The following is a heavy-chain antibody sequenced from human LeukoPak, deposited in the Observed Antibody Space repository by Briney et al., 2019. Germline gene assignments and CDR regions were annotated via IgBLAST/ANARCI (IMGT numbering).Heavy chain of an antibody. CDR2: IYSGGST. CDR3: ARDCGVGYCSSTSPGGFDY. CDR1: GFTVSSNY. Sequence: PGGSLRLSCAASGFTVSSNYMSWVRQAPGKGLEWVSVIYSGGSTYYADSVKGRFTISRDNSKNTLYLQMNSLRAEDTAVYYCARDCGVGYCSSTSPGGFDYWGQGTLVTVSS. J-gene: IGHJ4*02. V-gene: IGHV3-66*01. D-gene: IGHD2-2*01.